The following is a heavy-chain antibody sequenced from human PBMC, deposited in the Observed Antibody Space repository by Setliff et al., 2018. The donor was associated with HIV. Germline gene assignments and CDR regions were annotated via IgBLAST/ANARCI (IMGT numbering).Heavy chain of an antibody. Sequence: SETLSLTCSIYGGSLSYYYWSWLRQSPGKGLEWIGEVFDSGSVNYNPSLKSRVTISVDTSKKEFSLKLASVTAADTAVYFCAADSSGYTFDHWGQGTLVTSPQ. J-gene: IGHJ4*02. D-gene: IGHD3-22*01. CDR3: AADSSGYTFDH. V-gene: IGHV4-34*12. CDR2: VFDSGSV. CDR1: GGSLSYYY.